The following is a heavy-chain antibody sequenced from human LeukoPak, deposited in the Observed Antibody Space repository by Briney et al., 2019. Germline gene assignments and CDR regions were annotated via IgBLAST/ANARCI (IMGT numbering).Heavy chain of an antibody. CDR1: GYTFTSYA. Sequence: ASVKVSCKASGYTFTSYAMHWVRQAPGQRLEWMGWINAGNGNTKYSQKFQGRVTITSDTSASTAYMELISLRSEDTAVYYCASAVVVPAAMFAGYYYYGMDLWGKGTTVTASS. D-gene: IGHD2-2*01. CDR2: INAGNGNT. J-gene: IGHJ6*04. V-gene: IGHV1-3*01. CDR3: ASAVVVPAAMFAGYYYYGMDL.